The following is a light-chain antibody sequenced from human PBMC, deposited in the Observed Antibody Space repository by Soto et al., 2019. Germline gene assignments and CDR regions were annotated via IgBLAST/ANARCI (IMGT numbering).Light chain of an antibody. Sequence: DIQMTQSPSSLSASVGDRVTITCRASQNIAEYLNWYHHRPGKAPKLLIYGASSLQSGVPSRFSGSGSGTEFTLTITSLQHEDFASYYCQHRYNWPLTFGGGTKVEIK. J-gene: IGKJ4*01. CDR3: QHRYNWPLT. CDR2: GAS. CDR1: QNIAEY. V-gene: IGKV1-39*01.